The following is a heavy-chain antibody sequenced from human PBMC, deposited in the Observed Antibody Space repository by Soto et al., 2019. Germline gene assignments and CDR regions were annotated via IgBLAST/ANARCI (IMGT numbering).Heavy chain of an antibody. Sequence: ASVKVSCKVSGYTLTELSMHWVRQAPGKGLEWMGGFDPEDGETIYAQKFQGRVAMTEDTSTDTAYMELSSLRSEDTAVYYCATRLWFGEFMLNPMGQGTLVTVSS. CDR2: FDPEDGET. CDR1: GYTLTELS. CDR3: ATRLWFGEFMLNP. V-gene: IGHV1-24*01. J-gene: IGHJ5*02. D-gene: IGHD3-10*01.